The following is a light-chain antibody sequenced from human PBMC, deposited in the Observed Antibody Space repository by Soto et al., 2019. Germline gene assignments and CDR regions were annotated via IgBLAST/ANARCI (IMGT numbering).Light chain of an antibody. Sequence: QAVVPQPPSVSGAPGQRVTISCTGSSSNIGAGYDVHWYQQLPGTAPKLLIYGNSNRPSGVPDRFSGSKSGTSASLAITGLQAEDEADYYCQSYDSSLSGLWVFGTGTKVTVL. CDR2: GNS. J-gene: IGLJ1*01. V-gene: IGLV1-40*01. CDR3: QSYDSSLSGLWV. CDR1: SSNIGAGYD.